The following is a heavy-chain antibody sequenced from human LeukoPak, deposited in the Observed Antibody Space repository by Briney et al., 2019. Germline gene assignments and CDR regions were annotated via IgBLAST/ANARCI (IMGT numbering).Heavy chain of an antibody. J-gene: IGHJ4*02. D-gene: IGHD3-22*01. CDR1: GITLSNYG. V-gene: IGHV3-23*01. Sequence: PGGSLRLSRAVSGITLSNYGMSWVRPAPRKGLEWVAGISDSGGSTKYADSVKGRFTISRDNPKNTLYLQMNSLRVEDTAVYFCAKRGVVIRVILVGFHKEAYYFDSWGQGALVTVSS. CDR3: AKRGVVIRVILVGFHKEAYYFDS. CDR2: ISDSGGST.